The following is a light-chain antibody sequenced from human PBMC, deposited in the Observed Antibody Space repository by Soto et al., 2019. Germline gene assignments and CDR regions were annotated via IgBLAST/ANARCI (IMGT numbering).Light chain of an antibody. CDR2: EVS. Sequence: QSVLTQPASVSGSPGQSITFSCTGTSSDIGGYNYVSWYQQHPGKAPKLMIYEVSNRPSGVSDRFSGSKSGNTASLTISGLQAEDEADYYCTSYTRSTTNYVFGTGTKVTVL. CDR3: TSYTRSTTNYV. J-gene: IGLJ1*01. V-gene: IGLV2-14*01. CDR1: SSDIGGYNY.